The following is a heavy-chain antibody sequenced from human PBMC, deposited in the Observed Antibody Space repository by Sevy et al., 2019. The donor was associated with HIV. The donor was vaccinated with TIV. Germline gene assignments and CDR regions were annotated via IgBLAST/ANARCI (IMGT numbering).Heavy chain of an antibody. CDR3: AKDSILVAGHFDY. CDR1: GFTFSSYA. Sequence: GGSLRLSCAASGFTFSSYAMSWVRRAPGKGLEWVSYFTGSGTNTFYADSVKGRFTISRDNSKNTLYLQMNSLRAEDTAVYYSAKDSILVAGHFDYWGQGTLVTVSS. D-gene: IGHD6-19*01. J-gene: IGHJ4*02. V-gene: IGHV3-23*01. CDR2: FTGSGTNT.